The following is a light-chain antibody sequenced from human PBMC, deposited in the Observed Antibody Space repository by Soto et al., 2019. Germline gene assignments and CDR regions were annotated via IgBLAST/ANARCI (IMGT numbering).Light chain of an antibody. CDR2: DVN. CDR1: SSDVGGYNY. CDR3: CSYTGSYTWV. J-gene: IGLJ3*02. V-gene: IGLV2-11*01. Sequence: QSALTQPRSVSGSPGQSVTISCTGTSSDVGGYNYVSWYQQYPGEVPKLMIYDVNKRPSGVPDRFSGSKSGNTASLIISGLQAEDEADYYCCSYTGSYTWVFGGGTKLTVL.